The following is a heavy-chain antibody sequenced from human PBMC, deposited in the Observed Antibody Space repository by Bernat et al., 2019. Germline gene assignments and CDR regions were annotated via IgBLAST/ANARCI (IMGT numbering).Heavy chain of an antibody. CDR1: GFTFSSYG. CDR3: ARDLIAVADFSDAFDI. J-gene: IGHJ3*02. CDR2: IWYDGSNK. V-gene: IGHV3-33*01. D-gene: IGHD6-19*01. Sequence: QVQLVESGGGVVQPGGSLRLSCAASGFTFSSYGMHWVRQAPGKGLEWVAVIWYDGSNKYYADSVKGRFTISRDNSKNTLYLQMNSLRAEDTAVYYCARDLIAVADFSDAFDIWGQGTMVTVSS.